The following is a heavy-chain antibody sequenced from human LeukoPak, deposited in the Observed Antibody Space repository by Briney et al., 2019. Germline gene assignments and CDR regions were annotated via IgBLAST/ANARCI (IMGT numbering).Heavy chain of an antibody. CDR1: GFTFSDYY. Sequence: PGGSLRLSCAASGFTFSDYYMSWIRQAPGKGLEWVSYTSSSSSYTNYADSVKGRFTISRDNAKNSLYLQMNSLRAEDTAVYYCARDSPIVVVPAASVAHYYGMDVWGKGTTVTVSS. V-gene: IGHV3-11*06. CDR2: TSSSSSYT. J-gene: IGHJ6*04. CDR3: ARDSPIVVVPAASVAHYYGMDV. D-gene: IGHD2-2*01.